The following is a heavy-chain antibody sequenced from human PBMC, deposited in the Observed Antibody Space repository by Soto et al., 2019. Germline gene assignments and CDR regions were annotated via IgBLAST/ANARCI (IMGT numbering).Heavy chain of an antibody. J-gene: IGHJ3*02. D-gene: IGHD2-2*01. CDR1: GFTFSDYY. V-gene: IGHV3-11*05. CDR2: ISGSSSFT. Sequence: VQLVESGGGLVTAGGSLRLSCAASGFTFSDYYVSWIRQAAGKGLESVSYISGSSSFTHYADSVKGRFTISRDNAKNPPILQMNSLRVEDTAVYYSAGFQRRQLLSSTADSFDIWGQGTMATVSS. CDR3: AGFQRRQLLSSTADSFDI.